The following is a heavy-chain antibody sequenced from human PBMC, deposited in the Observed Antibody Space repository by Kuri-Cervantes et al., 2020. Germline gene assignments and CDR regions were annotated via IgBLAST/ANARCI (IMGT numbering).Heavy chain of an antibody. CDR1: GYTFTSYY. D-gene: IGHD2-15*01. CDR2: INPSGGST. V-gene: IGHV1-46*01. J-gene: IGHJ3*02. CDR3: ARDRCSGGSCYSNAFDI. Sequence: ASVKVSCKASGYTFTSYYMHWVRQAPGQGLEWMGIINPSGGSTSYAQKFQGRVTMTRDTSTSTVYMELSSLRSEDTAVYYCARDRCSGGSCYSNAFDIWGQGTMVTVSS.